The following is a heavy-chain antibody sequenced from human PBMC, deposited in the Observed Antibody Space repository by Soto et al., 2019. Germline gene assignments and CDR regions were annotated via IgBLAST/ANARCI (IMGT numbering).Heavy chain of an antibody. CDR3: VRSGDNYNLLDY. CDR2: SSNSGSFT. Sequence: GGSLRLSCAASGPSFSDYYMSWIRQAPGKGLEWIGYSSNSGSFTRYADSVKGRFSISRDNAKNSLFLQINSLRGEDTAIYYCVRSGDNYNLLDYWGQGTPVTVSS. CDR1: GPSFSDYY. D-gene: IGHD1-1*01. J-gene: IGHJ4*02. V-gene: IGHV3-11*06.